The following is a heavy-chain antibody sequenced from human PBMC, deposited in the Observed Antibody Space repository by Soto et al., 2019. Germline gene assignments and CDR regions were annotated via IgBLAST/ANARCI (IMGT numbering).Heavy chain of an antibody. Sequence: EVQLVESGGGLVKPGGSLRLSCAASGFSLSDYSMNWIRQAPGKGLEWVASISSSSSFIHYAESMKGRFTISRDNAKNPPFPQNKSPAGQDTAGYYCAGSPDDGRDNWGQGTLVTVSS. J-gene: IGHJ4*02. CDR1: GFSLSDYS. V-gene: IGHV3-21*01. CDR2: ISSSSSFI. CDR3: AGSPDDGRDN. D-gene: IGHD1-26*01.